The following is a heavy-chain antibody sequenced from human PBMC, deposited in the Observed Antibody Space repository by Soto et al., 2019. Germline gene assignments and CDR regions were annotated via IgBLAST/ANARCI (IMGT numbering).Heavy chain of an antibody. Sequence: ASVKVSCKASGFTFTSSAVQWVRQARGQRLEWIGWIVVGSGNTNYAQKFQERVTITRDMSTSTAYMELSSLRSEDTAVYYCAADRGVLRFLEWSIPYYYYYGMDVWGQGTKVTVSS. V-gene: IGHV1-58*01. CDR3: AADRGVLRFLEWSIPYYYYYGMDV. D-gene: IGHD3-3*01. J-gene: IGHJ6*02. CDR1: GFTFTSSA. CDR2: IVVGSGNT.